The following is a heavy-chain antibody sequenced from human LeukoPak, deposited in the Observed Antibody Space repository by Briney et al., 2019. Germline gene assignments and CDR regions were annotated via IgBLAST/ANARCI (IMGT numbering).Heavy chain of an antibody. Sequence: SDTLSLTCSVYGGSFSGYYWSLIRHPPGQELECIGEINHSGSTNYNPSLKSRVTISVDTSKNQFSLKLSSGTAADTAVYYCARGPPHYYYGMDVWGQGTTVTVSS. V-gene: IGHV4-34*01. CDR3: ARGPPHYYYGMDV. CDR2: INHSGST. CDR1: GGSFSGYY. J-gene: IGHJ6*02.